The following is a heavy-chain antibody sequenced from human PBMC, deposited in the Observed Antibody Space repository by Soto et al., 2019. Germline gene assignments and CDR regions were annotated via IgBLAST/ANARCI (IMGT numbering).Heavy chain of an antibody. V-gene: IGHV4-34*01. CDR1: GGSISSYY. D-gene: IGHD6-13*01. CDR2: INHSGST. CDR3: AGGGQQLAYDY. J-gene: IGHJ4*02. Sequence: SETLSLTCTVSGGSISSYYWSWIRQPPGKGLEWIGEINHSGSTNYNPSLKSRVTISVDTSKNQFSLKLSSVTAADTAVYYCAGGGQQLAYDYWGQGTLVTVSS.